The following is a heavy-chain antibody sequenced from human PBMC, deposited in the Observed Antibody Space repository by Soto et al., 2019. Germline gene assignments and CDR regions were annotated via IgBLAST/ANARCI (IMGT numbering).Heavy chain of an antibody. V-gene: IGHV5-51*01. D-gene: IGHD3-9*01. CDR1: GYRFTNSW. J-gene: IGHJ4*02. Sequence: GESRKISCKGSGYRFTNSWIGWVRQMPGKGLEWMGIIYPGDSDTRYSPSFQGQVTISTDKSISTAYLQWSSLRASDTAIYYCARLTHYNILTGPYYFDYWGQGTLVTVSS. CDR2: IYPGDSDT. CDR3: ARLTHYNILTGPYYFDY.